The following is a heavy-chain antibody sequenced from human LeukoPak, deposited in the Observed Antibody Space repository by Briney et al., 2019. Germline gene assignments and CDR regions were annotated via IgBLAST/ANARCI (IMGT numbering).Heavy chain of an antibody. D-gene: IGHD1-1*01. J-gene: IGHJ6*03. V-gene: IGHV3-7*01. Sequence: PGGSLRLSCAASGFTFSSYWMSWVRQAPGKGLEWVANIKQDGSEKYYVDSVKGRFTISRDNAKNSLYLQMNSLRAEDTAVYYCARCPKGALERLFYMDVWGKGTTVTISS. CDR3: ARCPKGALERLFYMDV. CDR1: GFTFSSYW. CDR2: IKQDGSEK.